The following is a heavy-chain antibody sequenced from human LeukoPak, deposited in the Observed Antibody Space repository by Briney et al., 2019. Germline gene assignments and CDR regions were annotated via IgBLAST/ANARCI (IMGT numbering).Heavy chain of an antibody. J-gene: IGHJ4*02. CDR3: ANLVCSSTSCLREGY. CDR1: GFTFSSYA. Sequence: GGSLRLSCAAFGFTFSSYAMSWVRQAPGKGLEWVSSISGRGDYTYHADPVKGRFAISRDNSKKTLYLQMNSLRAEDTAVYYCANLVCSSTSCLREGYWGQGTLVTVSS. CDR2: ISGRGDYT. D-gene: IGHD2-2*01. V-gene: IGHV3-23*01.